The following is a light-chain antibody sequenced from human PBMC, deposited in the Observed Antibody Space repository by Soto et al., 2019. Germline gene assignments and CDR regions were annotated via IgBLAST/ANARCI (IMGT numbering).Light chain of an antibody. Sequence: DIPMTQSPSTLSASVGDRVTITCRASQSITTWVAWYQQKPGKAPKFLIYDASSLESGVPSRFSGSGSGTEFTLAISSLQPEDFATYYCQQYYSYPWTFGQGTKVDIK. V-gene: IGKV1-5*01. J-gene: IGKJ1*01. CDR3: QQYYSYPWT. CDR2: DAS. CDR1: QSITTW.